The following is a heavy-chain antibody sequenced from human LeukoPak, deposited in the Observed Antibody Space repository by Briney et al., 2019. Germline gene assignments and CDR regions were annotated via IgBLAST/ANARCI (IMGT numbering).Heavy chain of an antibody. CDR2: IYYSGST. CDR1: GGSISSYY. CDR3: ARLGFSSGSLIDY. J-gene: IGHJ4*02. Sequence: SETLSLTCTVSGGSISSYYWSWIRQPPGKGLEWIGYIYYSGSTNYNPSLKSRVTISVDTSKNQFSLRLTSVTAADTAVYYCARLGFSSGSLIDYWGQGAPVTVSS. V-gene: IGHV4-59*08. D-gene: IGHD6-19*01.